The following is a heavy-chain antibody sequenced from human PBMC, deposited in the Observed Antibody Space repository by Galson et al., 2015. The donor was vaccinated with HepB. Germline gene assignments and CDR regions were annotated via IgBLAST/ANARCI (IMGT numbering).Heavy chain of an antibody. CDR1: GFTFSSYS. V-gene: IGHV3-21*01. D-gene: IGHD6-6*01. CDR2: ISSSSSYI. J-gene: IGHJ4*02. Sequence: SLRLSCAASGFTFSSYSMNWVRQAPGKGLEWVASISSSSSYIYYADSVKGRFTISRDNAKNSLYLQMNSLRAEDTAVYYCARDSPYSSSSGPAEGDYWGQGTLVTVSS. CDR3: ARDSPYSSSSGPAEGDY.